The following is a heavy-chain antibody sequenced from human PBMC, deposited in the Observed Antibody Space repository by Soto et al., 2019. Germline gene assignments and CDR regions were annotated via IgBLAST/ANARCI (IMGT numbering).Heavy chain of an antibody. CDR2: MNPNSGNT. CDR3: ARGYYYYYYMDV. Sequence: ASVKVSCKASGYTFTSYDINWVRQATGQGLEWMGWMNPNSGNTGYAQKFQGRVTMTRNTSISTAYMELSCLRSEDTAVYYCARGYYYYYYMDVWGKGTTVTVSS. J-gene: IGHJ6*03. CDR1: GYTFTSYD. V-gene: IGHV1-8*01.